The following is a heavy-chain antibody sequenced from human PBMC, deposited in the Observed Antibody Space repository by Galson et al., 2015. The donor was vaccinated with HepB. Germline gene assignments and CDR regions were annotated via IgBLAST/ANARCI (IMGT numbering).Heavy chain of an antibody. J-gene: IGHJ4*02. CDR2: ISAYKGNP. CDR1: GYTFTNCG. CDR3: ARGAQHLVRPLDY. D-gene: IGHD6-13*01. Sequence: SVKVSCKASGYTFTNCGISWVRQAPGQGLEWMGWISAYKGNPHYAQKFQGRVTVTTDTSTTTAYMELRSLSSADTAVYYCARGAQHLVRPLDYWGQGTLVTVSS. V-gene: IGHV1-18*01.